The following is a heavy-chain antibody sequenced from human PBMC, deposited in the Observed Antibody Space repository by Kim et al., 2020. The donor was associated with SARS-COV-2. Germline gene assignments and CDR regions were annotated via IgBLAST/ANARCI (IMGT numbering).Heavy chain of an antibody. CDR3: ARVADRGRGVGFDY. V-gene: IGHV3-30-3*01. J-gene: IGHJ4*02. Sequence: GGSLRLSCAASGFTFSSYAMHWVRQAPGKGLEWVAVISYDGSNKYYADSVKGRFTISRDNSKNTLYLQMNSLRAEDTAVYYCARVADRGRGVGFDYWGQGTLVTVSS. CDR1: GFTFSSYA. CDR2: ISYDGSNK. D-gene: IGHD3-10*01.